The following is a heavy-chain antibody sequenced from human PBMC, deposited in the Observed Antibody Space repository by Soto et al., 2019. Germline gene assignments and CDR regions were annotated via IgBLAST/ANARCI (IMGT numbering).Heavy chain of an antibody. D-gene: IGHD3-9*01. Sequence: PGESLKISCKSSGDSFTDYWIGWVRQMPGKGLEWMGIIYPGDSDARYSPSFQGQVTISVDTSINTAFLRWNSLTASDTAMYYCARQADYNILTGYFYYFDYWGQGSLVTVSS. V-gene: IGHV5-51*01. CDR2: IYPGDSDA. J-gene: IGHJ4*02. CDR1: GDSFTDYW. CDR3: ARQADYNILTGYFYYFDY.